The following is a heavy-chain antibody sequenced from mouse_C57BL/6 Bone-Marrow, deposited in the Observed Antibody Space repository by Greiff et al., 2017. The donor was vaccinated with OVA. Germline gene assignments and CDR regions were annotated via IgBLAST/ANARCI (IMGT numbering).Heavy chain of an antibody. CDR2: INPNYGTT. V-gene: IGHV1-39*01. CDR1: GYSFTDYN. D-gene: IGHD1-1*01. J-gene: IGHJ2*01. Sequence: LVESGPELVKPGASVKISCKASGYSFTDYNMNWVKQSNGKSLEWIGVINPNYGTTSYNQKFKGKATLTVDQSSSTAYMQLNSLTSEDSAVYYCAREKIITTVVAPYFDYWGQGTTLTVSS. CDR3: AREKIITTVVAPYFDY.